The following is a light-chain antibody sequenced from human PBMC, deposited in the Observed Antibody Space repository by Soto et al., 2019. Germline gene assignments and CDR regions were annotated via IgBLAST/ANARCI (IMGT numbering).Light chain of an antibody. CDR2: DVS. Sequence: QSVLTQPASVSGSPGQSITISCTGTSSDVGGYNYVSWYQQHPGKAPKLMIYDVSNRPSGVSNRFSGSKSGNTASLTISGLQAEDEADYYCSSYSSSSPLEVVFGVGTMLTVL. CDR3: SSYSSSSPLEVV. V-gene: IGLV2-14*01. CDR1: SSDVGGYNY. J-gene: IGLJ2*01.